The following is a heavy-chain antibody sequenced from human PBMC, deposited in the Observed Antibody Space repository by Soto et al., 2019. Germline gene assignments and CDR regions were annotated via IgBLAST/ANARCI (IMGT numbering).Heavy chain of an antibody. Sequence: EVQLLESGGGLVQPGGSLRLSCAASGFTFSSYAMSWVRQAPGKGLEWVSAISGSGGSTYYADSVKGRFTISRDNSKNTLYLQMNSLGAEDTGEYYCAKDRFRVSIAARPLDYWGQGTLVTVSS. CDR2: ISGSGGST. V-gene: IGHV3-23*01. J-gene: IGHJ4*02. D-gene: IGHD6-6*01. CDR1: GFTFSSYA. CDR3: AKDRFRVSIAARPLDY.